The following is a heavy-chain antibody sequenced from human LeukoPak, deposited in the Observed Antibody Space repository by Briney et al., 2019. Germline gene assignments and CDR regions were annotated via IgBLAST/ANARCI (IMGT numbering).Heavy chain of an antibody. CDR3: ARGDGYNYPFDY. CDR1: GGSISSSSYY. Sequence: SETLSLTCTVSGGSISSSSYYWGWVRQPPGKGLEWIGSIYYSGSTYYNPSLKSRVTISVDTSKNQFSLKLSSVTAADTAVYYCARGDGYNYPFDYWGQGTLVTVSS. CDR2: IYYSGST. V-gene: IGHV4-39*07. J-gene: IGHJ4*02. D-gene: IGHD5-24*01.